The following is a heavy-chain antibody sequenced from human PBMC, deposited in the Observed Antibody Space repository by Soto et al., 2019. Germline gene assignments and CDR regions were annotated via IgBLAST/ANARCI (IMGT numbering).Heavy chain of an antibody. CDR3: AKDRYYDILTRYYYGMHV. CDR2: ISYDGSNK. V-gene: IGHV3-30*18. Sequence: QVQLVESGGGVVQPGRSLRLSCAASGFTFSSYGMHWVRQAPGKGLEWGAVISYDGSNKYYADSVKGRFTISRDNSKKTLYLQMNSLTAKDTAVYYCAKDRYYDILTRYYYGMHVWGQGTTVTDSS. D-gene: IGHD3-9*01. J-gene: IGHJ6*02. CDR1: GFTFSSYG.